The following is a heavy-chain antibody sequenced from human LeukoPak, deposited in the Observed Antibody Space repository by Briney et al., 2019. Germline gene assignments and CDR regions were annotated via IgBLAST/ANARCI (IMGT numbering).Heavy chain of an antibody. V-gene: IGHV4-59*02. D-gene: IGHD4-23*01. Sequence: PSQTLSLTCTVSGGSVSSYYRSWIRQPPGKGLEWMGYIYYSGSTSYNPSLKSRVTISVDTSKNQFSLKLTSVTAADTAVYYCATLYGGLYYFDYWGQGTLVTVSS. CDR1: GGSVSSYY. CDR2: IYYSGST. J-gene: IGHJ4*02. CDR3: ATLYGGLYYFDY.